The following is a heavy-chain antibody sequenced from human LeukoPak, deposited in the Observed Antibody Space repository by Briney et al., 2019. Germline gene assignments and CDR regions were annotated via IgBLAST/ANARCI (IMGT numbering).Heavy chain of an antibody. V-gene: IGHV1-18*01. J-gene: IGHJ5*02. Sequence: ASVKVSCKASGYTFTSYGISWVRQAPGQGLEWMGWISAYNGNTNYAQKLQGRVTMTTDTSTSTAYMELRSLRSDDTAVYYCARVQGNPLRYFDWLLLRVEHWFDPWGQGTLVTVSS. CDR1: GYTFTSYG. CDR3: ARVQGNPLRYFDWLLLRVEHWFDP. CDR2: ISAYNGNT. D-gene: IGHD3-9*01.